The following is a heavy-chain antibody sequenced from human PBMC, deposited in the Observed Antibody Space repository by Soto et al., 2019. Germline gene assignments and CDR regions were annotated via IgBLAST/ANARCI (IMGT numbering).Heavy chain of an antibody. CDR1: GGTFSSYA. Sequence: RASVKVSCKASGGTFSSYAISWVRQAPGQGLEWMGGIIPIFGTANYAQKFQGRVTITADESTSTAYMELSSLRSEDTAVYYCAKVYCSSTSCYPPPLVWGQGTTVTVSS. CDR2: IIPIFGTA. V-gene: IGHV1-69*13. J-gene: IGHJ6*02. D-gene: IGHD2-2*01. CDR3: AKVYCSSTSCYPPPLV.